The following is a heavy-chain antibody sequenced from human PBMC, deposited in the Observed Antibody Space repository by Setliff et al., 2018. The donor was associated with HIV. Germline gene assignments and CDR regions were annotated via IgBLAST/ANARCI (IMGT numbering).Heavy chain of an antibody. CDR1: GYTFTSFG. CDR3: ARDSPYYFDSSGYYNEYLHH. CDR2: ISAYNGNT. V-gene: IGHV1-18*01. J-gene: IGHJ1*01. D-gene: IGHD3-22*01. Sequence: ASVMVSCKASGYTFTSFGISWVRQAPGQGLEWMGWISAYNGNTNYAQKLQGRVTMTTDTSTNTAYMELRSLRSDDTAVYYCARDSPYYFDSSGYYNEYLHHWGQGTLVTVSS.